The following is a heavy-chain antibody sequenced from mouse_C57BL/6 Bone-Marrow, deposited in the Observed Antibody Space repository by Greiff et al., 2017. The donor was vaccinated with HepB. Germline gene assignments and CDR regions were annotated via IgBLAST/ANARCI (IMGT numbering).Heavy chain of an antibody. CDR3: ARRAQATYDY. CDR1: GYTFTSYW. CDR2: IDPSDSYT. D-gene: IGHD3-2*02. Sequence: QVQLQQPGAELVKPGASVKLSCKASGYTFTSYWMQWVKQRPGQGLEWIGEIDPSDSYTNYNQKFKGTATLTVDTSSSTAYMQLSSLTSEDSAVYYCARRAQATYDYWGQGTTLTVSS. V-gene: IGHV1-50*01. J-gene: IGHJ2*01.